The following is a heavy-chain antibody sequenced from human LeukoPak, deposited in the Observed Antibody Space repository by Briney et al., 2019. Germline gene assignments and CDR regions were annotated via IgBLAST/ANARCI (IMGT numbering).Heavy chain of an antibody. CDR2: IYATGST. J-gene: IGHJ4*02. CDR1: GDFIRSYW. V-gene: IGHV4-4*07. Sequence: PSETLSLTCDVSGDFIRSYWWGWVRQPAGKGLEWIGRIYATGSTKVNQSLKSRLTMSMDTSTNQLYLKLSLKLTSVTAADTAVYFCARQGYTASYYFLDFWSQGTLVTVSP. CDR3: ARQGYTASYYFLDF. D-gene: IGHD1-26*01.